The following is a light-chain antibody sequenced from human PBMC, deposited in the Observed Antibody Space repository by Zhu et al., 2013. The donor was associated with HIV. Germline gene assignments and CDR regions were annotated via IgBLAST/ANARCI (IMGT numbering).Light chain of an antibody. CDR2: WAS. CDR1: QSVLDRSNNKKS. Sequence: DIVMTQSPDSLAVSLGGRATINCKSSQSVLDRSNNKKSLAWYQQKPGQPPKLLIYWASTRESGVPERFSGSGSGTDFTLTISSLQAEDVAVYYCQQYYTTPYSFGQGTKLEIK. V-gene: IGKV4-1*01. CDR3: QQYYTTPYS. J-gene: IGKJ2*03.